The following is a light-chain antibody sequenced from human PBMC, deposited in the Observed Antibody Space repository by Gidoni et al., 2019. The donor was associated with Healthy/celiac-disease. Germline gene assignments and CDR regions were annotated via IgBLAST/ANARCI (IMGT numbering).Light chain of an antibody. Sequence: EILLTQSPATLSLSPGERATLSCRASQSVSIYLDWYHQKPGQAPMLLIYDASNRATGIPARFSGSGSGTDFTLTISSLEPEDFAVYYCQQRRNWPLTFGGGTKVESK. J-gene: IGKJ4*01. CDR1: QSVSIY. V-gene: IGKV3-11*01. CDR3: QQRRNWPLT. CDR2: DAS.